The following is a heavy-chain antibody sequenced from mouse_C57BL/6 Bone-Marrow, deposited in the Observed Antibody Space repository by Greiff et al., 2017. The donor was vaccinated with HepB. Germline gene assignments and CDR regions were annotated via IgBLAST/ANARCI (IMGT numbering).Heavy chain of an antibody. V-gene: IGHV5-6*01. CDR2: ISRGGSYT. CDR3: ARFTGNYAMDY. CDR1: GFTFSSYC. Sequence: EVQLMESGGDLVKPGASLKLSCAASGFTFSSYCMSWVRQTPDKRLEWVATISRGGSYTYYPDSVKGRFTISRDNATNTLYLQLSSLTSEDTAVYYCARFTGNYAMDYWGQGTTVTVSS. J-gene: IGHJ4*01. D-gene: IGHD1-1*01.